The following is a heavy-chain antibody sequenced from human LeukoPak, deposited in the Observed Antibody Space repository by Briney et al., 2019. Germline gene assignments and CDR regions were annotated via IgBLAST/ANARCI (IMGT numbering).Heavy chain of an antibody. CDR2: IYQSGGT. J-gene: IGHJ5*02. D-gene: IGHD2-21*02. CDR1: GGSVTTDY. CDR3: ARGLIPERWFDP. Sequence: PSETLSLTCTVSGGSVTTDYWSWIRQPPGKGLEWIGYIYQSGGTYHNPSLKSRVTISVDRPKNQFSLKLNSVTAADTAVYYCARGLIPERWFDPWGQGTLVTVSS. V-gene: IGHV4-59*02.